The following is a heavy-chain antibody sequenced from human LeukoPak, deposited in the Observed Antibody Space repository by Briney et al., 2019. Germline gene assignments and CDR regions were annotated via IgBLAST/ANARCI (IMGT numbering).Heavy chain of an antibody. J-gene: IGHJ4*02. D-gene: IGHD3-10*01. CDR2: INPNSGAT. CDR1: GDTFTDYY. Sequence: GASVKVSCKASGDTFTDYYIHWVRQAPGQGLEWMGWINPNSGATNYAQKFQGRVTMTRDTSISTAYMELSTLSSDDTAVYYCATASGRFSPIDYWGQGALVTVSS. V-gene: IGHV1-2*02. CDR3: ATASGRFSPIDY.